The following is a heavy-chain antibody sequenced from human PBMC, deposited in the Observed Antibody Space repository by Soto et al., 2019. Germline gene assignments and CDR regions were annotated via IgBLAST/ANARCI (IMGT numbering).Heavy chain of an antibody. J-gene: IGHJ4*02. D-gene: IGHD6-19*01. V-gene: IGHV1-3*05. CDR1: GYTFTGYA. CDR2: INGGNGNT. Sequence: QVQLVQSGAEEKKPGASVKVSCKASGYTFTGYAMHWVRQAPGQRLEWMGWINGGNGNTKYSQKSQGRDTITRNTSASTAYMELSSLRSEDTAVYYCARAVAVAADFDYWGQGTLVTVSS. CDR3: ARAVAVAADFDY.